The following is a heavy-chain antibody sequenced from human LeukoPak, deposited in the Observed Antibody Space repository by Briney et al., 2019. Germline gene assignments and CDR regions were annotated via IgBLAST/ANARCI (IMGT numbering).Heavy chain of an antibody. V-gene: IGHV4-39*07. CDR3: ARGYDSSGDLGY. J-gene: IGHJ4*02. Sequence: SETLSLTCTVSGGSISSSTYYWGWIRQSPGKGLEWIGSVHYSGGSYYSPSLKSRVTISLNTSKNQFSLKLSSVTAADTAVYYCARGYDSSGDLGYWGQGTLVTVSS. CDR2: VHYSGGS. CDR1: GGSISSSTYY. D-gene: IGHD3-22*01.